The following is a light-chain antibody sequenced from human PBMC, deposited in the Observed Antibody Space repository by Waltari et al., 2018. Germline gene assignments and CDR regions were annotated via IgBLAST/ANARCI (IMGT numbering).Light chain of an antibody. CDR1: QGISSW. CDR2: KAS. CDR3: QQYNSYSPYT. Sequence: DIQMTQSPSTLSASVGDRVTITCRASQGISSWLAWYQQKPGKAPKLLIYKASSLESGVPSRFSGSGSGTEFTFTISSLQPDDFATYYCQQYNSYSPYTFGQGTKLEIK. V-gene: IGKV1-5*03. J-gene: IGKJ2*01.